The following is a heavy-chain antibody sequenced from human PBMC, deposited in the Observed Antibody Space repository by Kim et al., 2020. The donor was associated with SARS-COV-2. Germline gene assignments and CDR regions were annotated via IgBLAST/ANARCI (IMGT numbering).Heavy chain of an antibody. CDR3: AKGLRSMDV. J-gene: IGHJ6*02. D-gene: IGHD6-19*01. CDR1: GLTFSSYG. V-gene: IGHV3-23*01. Sequence: GGSLRLSCAASGLTFSSYGMSWVRQAPGKGLEWISASGVSTASTFYADSVKGRFTISRDNSKNNLHLHMSSLRVEDTAVYYCAKGLRSMDVWGQGTRVT. CDR2: SGVSTAST.